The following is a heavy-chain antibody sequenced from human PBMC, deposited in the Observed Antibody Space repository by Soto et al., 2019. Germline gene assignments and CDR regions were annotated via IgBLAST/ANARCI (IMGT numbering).Heavy chain of an antibody. CDR1: GFIFSDAW. D-gene: IGHD5-18*01. J-gene: IGHJ4*02. CDR3: TADDAIQLCSPADH. V-gene: IGHV3-15*01. CDR2: IRANAAGGTK. Sequence: DVQLVESGGGFVKPGGSLRLSCAASGFIFSDAWMSWVRQAPGKGLEWVGRIRANAAGGTKDYTALGQGRFTISRDDSKNTLYLQMTSVKPEDTAVYYCTADDAIQLCSPADHWGQGTLVTVSS.